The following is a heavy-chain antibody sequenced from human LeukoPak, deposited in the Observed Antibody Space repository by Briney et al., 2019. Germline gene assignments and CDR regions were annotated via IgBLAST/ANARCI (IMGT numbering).Heavy chain of an antibody. CDR2: INHSGST. Sequence: SETLSLTCTVSGYSISSGYYWGWIRQPPGKGLEWIGEINHSGSTNYNPSLKSRVTTSVDTSKNQFSLKLSSVTAADTAVYYCARERQLDTMVRGWIRYYYYGMDVWGQGTTVTVSS. CDR1: GYSISSGYY. V-gene: IGHV4-38-2*02. J-gene: IGHJ6*02. CDR3: ARERQLDTMVRGWIRYYYYGMDV. D-gene: IGHD3-10*01.